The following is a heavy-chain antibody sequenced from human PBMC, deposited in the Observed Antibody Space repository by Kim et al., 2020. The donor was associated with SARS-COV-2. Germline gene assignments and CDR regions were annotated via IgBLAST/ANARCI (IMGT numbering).Heavy chain of an antibody. CDR3: VRGRLSYFAMDV. V-gene: IGHV6-1*01. CDR2: TFYKSKWYN. D-gene: IGHD6-19*01. CDR1: GDSISDYGTA. J-gene: IGHJ6*02. Sequence: SQTLSLTCAISGDSISDYGTAWNWIRQSPSRGLEWLGRTFYKSKWYNELAVSVESRITINADTSKNQFSLVLNSVTPEDTAVYYCVRGRLSYFAMDVWGQGTTVNVSS.